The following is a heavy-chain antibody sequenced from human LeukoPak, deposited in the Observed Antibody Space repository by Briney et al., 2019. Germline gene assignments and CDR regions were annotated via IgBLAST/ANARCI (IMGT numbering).Heavy chain of an antibody. J-gene: IGHJ5*02. CDR2: IYHSGST. D-gene: IGHD3-3*01. V-gene: IGHV4-30-2*01. CDR1: GGSISSGGYS. CDR3: ARGGGDFWSGYSNWFDP. Sequence: TSETLSLTCAVSGGSISSGGYSWSWIRQPPGKGLEWIGYIYHSGSTYYNPSLKSRVTISVDRSKNQFSLKLSSVTAADTAVYYCARGGGDFWSGYSNWFDPWGQGTLVIVSS.